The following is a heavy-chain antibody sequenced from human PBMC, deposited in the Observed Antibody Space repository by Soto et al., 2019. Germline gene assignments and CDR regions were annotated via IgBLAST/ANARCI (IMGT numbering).Heavy chain of an antibody. D-gene: IGHD3-3*01. CDR1: GFTFSNYA. J-gene: IGHJ4*02. CDR3: AKNNYDFLSPHDY. CDR2: IDTSGGTT. V-gene: IGHV3-23*01. Sequence: VQLLESGGGLVQPGGSLRLSCAASGFTFSNYAMTWVRQAPGKVLQWISTIDTSGGTTYYADSVKGRFTISRDNSKDTLDRQMNSLRAEDTAVYYCAKNNYDFLSPHDYSGQRTLVTVSS.